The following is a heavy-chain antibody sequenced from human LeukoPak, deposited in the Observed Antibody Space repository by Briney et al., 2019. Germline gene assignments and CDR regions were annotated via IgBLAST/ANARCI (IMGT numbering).Heavy chain of an antibody. CDR3: ASPKHHGYSSSWYLFDY. CDR2: IIPILGIA. Sequence: AASVKVSCKASGGTFSSYAISWVRQAPGQGLEWMGRIIPILGIANCAQKFQGRVTITADKSTSTAYMELSSLRSEDTAVYYCASPKHHGYSSSWYLFDYWGQGTLVTVSS. CDR1: GGTFSSYA. J-gene: IGHJ4*02. V-gene: IGHV1-69*04. D-gene: IGHD6-13*01.